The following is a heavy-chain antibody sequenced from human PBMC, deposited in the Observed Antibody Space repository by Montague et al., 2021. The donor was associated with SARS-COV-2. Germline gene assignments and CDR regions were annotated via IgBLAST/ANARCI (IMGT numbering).Heavy chain of an antibody. CDR1: GGSISSSTYY. D-gene: IGHD3-22*01. J-gene: IGHJ5*02. Sequence: SETLSLTCTVSGGSISSSTYYWGWIRQPPGKGLEWIASIYYSGSTYFNPSLKSRVAISIDTSKNQSSLKLSSVTAADTAVYYCARRPYYYDSSGQFDPWGQGVLVTVSS. CDR2: IYYSGST. CDR3: ARRPYYYDSSGQFDP. V-gene: IGHV4-39*07.